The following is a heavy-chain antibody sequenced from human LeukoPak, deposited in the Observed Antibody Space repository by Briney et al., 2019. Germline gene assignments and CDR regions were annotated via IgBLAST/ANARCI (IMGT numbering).Heavy chain of an antibody. D-gene: IGHD1-7*01. J-gene: IGHJ4*02. V-gene: IGHV3-43*02. CDR2: ASGDGTGI. CDR1: GFPFAAYA. CDR3: ARASPRGWYHWNYYFDY. Sequence: PGGSLRLSCAVSGFPFAAYAIHWVRHAPGKGVAWVSLASGDGTGIYYTYSVKGRFTISRDNSKNSLYLQMNSLRTEDTALYYCARASPRGWYHWNYYFDYWGQGTLLTVSS.